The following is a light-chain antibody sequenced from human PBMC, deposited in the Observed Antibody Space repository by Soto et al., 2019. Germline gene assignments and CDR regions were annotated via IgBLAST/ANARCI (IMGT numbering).Light chain of an antibody. Sequence: ELTQPPSVSVAPGQTARITCGGNNIGSKSVHWYQQKPGQAPVLVVYDDRDRPSRIPERFSGSNSGNTATLTISRVEAGDEADYYCQVWDSSTDHVVFGGGTKLTVL. V-gene: IGLV3-21*02. J-gene: IGLJ2*01. CDR1: NIGSKS. CDR3: QVWDSSTDHVV. CDR2: DDR.